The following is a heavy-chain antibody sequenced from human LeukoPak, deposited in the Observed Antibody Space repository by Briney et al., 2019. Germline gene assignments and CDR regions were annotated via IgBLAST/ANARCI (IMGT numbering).Heavy chain of an antibody. Sequence: GGSLRLSCAAYGFTFNTYWMAWVRQAPGQGLEWVANIKQDGSGINYVDSVKGRFTISRDNAKNSLFLQMNSLRAEDTALYYCARGFFYDNSGYLYWGQGVLVAVSS. J-gene: IGHJ4*02. D-gene: IGHD3-22*01. CDR1: GFTFNTYW. CDR3: ARGFFYDNSGYLY. CDR2: IKQDGSGI. V-gene: IGHV3-7*01.